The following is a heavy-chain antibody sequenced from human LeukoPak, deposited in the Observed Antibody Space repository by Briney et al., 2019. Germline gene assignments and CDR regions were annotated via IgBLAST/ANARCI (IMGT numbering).Heavy chain of an antibody. CDR1: GYTFIGYY. D-gene: IGHD1-26*01. V-gene: IGHV1-2*02. CDR2: INANSGGT. Sequence: ASAKVSCKASGYTFIGYYIHWVRQAPGQGLEWMGWINANSGGTNYAQKFQGRVTMTRDTSISTAYMELSSLRSDDTAVYFCARVGVEATATFDYWGQGTLVTVSS. CDR3: ARVGVEATATFDY. J-gene: IGHJ4*02.